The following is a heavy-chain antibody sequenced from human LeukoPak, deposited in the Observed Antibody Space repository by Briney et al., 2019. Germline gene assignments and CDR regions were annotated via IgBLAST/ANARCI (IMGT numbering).Heavy chain of an antibody. CDR1: GFTLSSYR. J-gene: IGHJ5*02. D-gene: IGHD6-13*01. Sequence: GGSLRLSRAASGFTLSSYRVHWVRQAPGKGLEGVAVISYEGSNKHYADSVKGRFTISRDNSKNTLYLQMNSLRAEDTAVYYCAKDNGIAAAGWSDPWGQGTLVTVS. V-gene: IGHV3-30*18. CDR2: ISYEGSNK. CDR3: AKDNGIAAAGWSDP.